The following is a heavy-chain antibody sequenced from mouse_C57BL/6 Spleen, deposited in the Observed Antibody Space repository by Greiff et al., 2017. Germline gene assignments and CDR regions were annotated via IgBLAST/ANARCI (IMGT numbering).Heavy chain of an antibody. V-gene: IGHV1-82*01. CDR3: AREGFYFGSSYSYAMDY. Sequence: VQLQESGPELVKPGASVKISCKASGYAFSSSWMTWVKQRPGKGLEWIGRIYPGDGDTNYNGKFKGKATLTADKSSSTAYMQLSSLTSEDAAVYFCAREGFYFGSSYSYAMDYWGQGTSVTGSS. CDR2: IYPGDGDT. D-gene: IGHD1-1*01. J-gene: IGHJ4*01. CDR1: GYAFSSSW.